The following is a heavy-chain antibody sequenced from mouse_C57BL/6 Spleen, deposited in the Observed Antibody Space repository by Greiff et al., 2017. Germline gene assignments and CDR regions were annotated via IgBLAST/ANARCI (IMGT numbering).Heavy chain of an antibody. Sequence: QFPLQQSGAELVRPGASVTLSCKASGYTFTDYEMHWVKQTPVHGLEWIGAIDPETGGTAYNQKFKGKAILTADKSSSTAYMELRSLTSEDSAVYYCTSAYYSNYDAMDYWGQGTSVTVSS. V-gene: IGHV1-15*01. CDR2: IDPETGGT. CDR3: TSAYYSNYDAMDY. J-gene: IGHJ4*01. CDR1: GYTFTDYE. D-gene: IGHD2-5*01.